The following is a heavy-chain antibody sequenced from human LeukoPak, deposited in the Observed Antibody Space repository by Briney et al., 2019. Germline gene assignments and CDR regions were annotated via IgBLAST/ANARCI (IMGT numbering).Heavy chain of an antibody. CDR2: IYYSGST. V-gene: IGHV4-39*01. D-gene: IGHD2-15*01. CDR1: GGSISSSSYY. CDR3: ARHNSEDIVVVVAENNWFDP. Sequence: SETLSLTCTVSGGSISSSSYYWGWIRQPPGKGLEWIGSIYYSGSTYYNPSPKSRVTISVDTSKNQFSLKLSSVTAADTAVYYCARHNSEDIVVVVAENNWFDPWGQGTLVTVSS. J-gene: IGHJ5*02.